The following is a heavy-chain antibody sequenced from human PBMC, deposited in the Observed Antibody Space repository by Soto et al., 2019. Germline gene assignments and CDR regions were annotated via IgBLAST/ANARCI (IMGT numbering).Heavy chain of an antibody. J-gene: IGHJ5*02. Sequence: VQLVQSGAEVKKPGASVKVSCKASGYTFTSYDINWVRQANGQGLEWMGWMNTNSANTGYAQKLQGRVTMTRNTSISTAYMELSSLKSEDTAVYYCAIEVSGWFDPWGQGTLVTVSS. CDR3: AIEVSGWFDP. CDR2: MNTNSANT. V-gene: IGHV1-8*01. D-gene: IGHD1-20*01. CDR1: GYTFTSYD.